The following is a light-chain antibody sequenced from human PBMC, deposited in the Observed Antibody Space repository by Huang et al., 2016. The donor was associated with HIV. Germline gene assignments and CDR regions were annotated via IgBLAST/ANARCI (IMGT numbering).Light chain of an antibody. J-gene: IGKJ1*01. CDR1: QTISTY. CDR3: QQSYTTPRT. CDR2: AAS. Sequence: DIQMTQSPSSLSASVGDRVTITCRASQTISTYLNWYQQKPGKAPKRLIYAASTLQSGVPPRFSGSGSETDFTLTISSLQPEDFATYHCQQSYTTPRTFGQGTKVEIK. V-gene: IGKV1-39*01.